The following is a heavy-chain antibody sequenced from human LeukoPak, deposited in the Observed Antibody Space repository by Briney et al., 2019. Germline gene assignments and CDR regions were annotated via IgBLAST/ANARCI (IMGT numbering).Heavy chain of an antibody. D-gene: IGHD6-6*01. CDR1: ARSISGFY. V-gene: IGHV4-59*01. J-gene: IGHJ4*02. CDR2: IHYSGST. CDR3: ARGTHSSSPIPLDY. Sequence: SETLSLTCTLAARSISGFYCSWIRQTPGKGLEWIGYIHYSGSTNYNPSLNSRVTISVDTSKNQFSLKVNSVTAADTAVYYCARGTHSSSPIPLDYWGQGTLVTVSS.